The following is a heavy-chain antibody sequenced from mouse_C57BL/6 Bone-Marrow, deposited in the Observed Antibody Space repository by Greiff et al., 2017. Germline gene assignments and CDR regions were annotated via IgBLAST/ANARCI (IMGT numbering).Heavy chain of an antibody. V-gene: IGHV5-17*01. CDR1: GFTFSDYA. CDR2: ISSGSSTI. CDR3: ARRYCGSSYDWYFDV. Sequence: DVKLVESGGGLVKPGGSLKLSCAASGFTFSDYAMHWVRQAPEKGLEWVAYISSGSSTIYYADTVKGRFTISRDNAKNTLFLQMTSLRSEDTAMYYCARRYCGSSYDWYFDVWGTGTTVTVSS. J-gene: IGHJ1*03. D-gene: IGHD1-1*01.